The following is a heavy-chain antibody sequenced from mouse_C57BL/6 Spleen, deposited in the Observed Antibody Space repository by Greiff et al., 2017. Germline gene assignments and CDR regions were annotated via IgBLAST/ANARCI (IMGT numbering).Heavy chain of an antibody. CDR2: IYPGDGDT. CDR1: GYAFSSYW. V-gene: IGHV1-80*01. CDR3: ARGYGSSHWYFDV. D-gene: IGHD1-1*01. Sequence: VQLKESGAELVKPGASVKISCKASGYAFSSYWMNWVKQRPGKGLEWIGQIYPGDGDTNYNGKFKGKATLTADKSSSTAYMQLSSLTSEDSAVYFCARGYGSSHWYFDVWGTGTTVTVSS. J-gene: IGHJ1*03.